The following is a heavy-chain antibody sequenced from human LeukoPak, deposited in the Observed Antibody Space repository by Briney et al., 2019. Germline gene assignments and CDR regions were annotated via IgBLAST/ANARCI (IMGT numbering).Heavy chain of an antibody. J-gene: IGHJ4*02. CDR3: ARDLTYYDILTGPLDFDY. V-gene: IGHV1-2*02. CDR2: INPNSGGT. CDR1: GYIFTDYY. D-gene: IGHD3-9*01. Sequence: GASVRVSCKASGYIFTDYYMHWVRQAPGQGLEWVGWINPNSGGTNSAQKLQGRVTMTTDTSTSTAYMELRSLRSDDTAVYYCARDLTYYDILTGPLDFDYWGQGTLVTVSS.